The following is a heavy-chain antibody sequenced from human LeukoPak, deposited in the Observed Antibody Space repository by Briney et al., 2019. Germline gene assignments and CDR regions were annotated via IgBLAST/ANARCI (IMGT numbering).Heavy chain of an antibody. V-gene: IGHV4-59*01. CDR3: ARGGGGEYSSGWYDY. Sequence: SETLSLTCAVSGGSISTYYWSWIRQPPGKGLEWIGYIYYSGSTNYNPSLNSRVTISVDTSKNQFSLKLSSVTAADTAVYYCARGGGGEYSSGWYDYWGQGTLVTVSS. CDR2: IYYSGST. CDR1: GGSISTYY. J-gene: IGHJ4*02. D-gene: IGHD6-19*01.